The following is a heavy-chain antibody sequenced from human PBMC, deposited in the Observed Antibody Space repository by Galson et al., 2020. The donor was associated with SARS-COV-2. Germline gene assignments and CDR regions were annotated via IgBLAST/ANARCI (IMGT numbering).Heavy chain of an antibody. Sequence: GGSLRLSCAASGFTVFNYGMHWVRQAPGKGLEWVAVIWYDGSDKYYGDSVKGRFTISRDESKNTLYLQMNSLRAEDTAFYYCARDARYCTTTSCYADWYFDLWGRGTLVTVSS. CDR2: IWYDGSDK. D-gene: IGHD2-2*01. J-gene: IGHJ2*01. CDR3: ARDARYCTTTSCYADWYFDL. CDR1: GFTVFNYG. V-gene: IGHV3-33*01.